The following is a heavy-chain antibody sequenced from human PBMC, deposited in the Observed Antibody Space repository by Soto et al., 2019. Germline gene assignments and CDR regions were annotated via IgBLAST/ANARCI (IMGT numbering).Heavy chain of an antibody. CDR3: AAHGQTIADSAGMDV. J-gene: IGHJ6*02. CDR2: IIPIFGTA. CDR1: GGTFSSYA. Sequence: QVQLVQSGAEVKKPGSSVKVSCKASGGTFSSYAISWVRQAPGQGLEWMGGIIPIFGTANYAQKFKGRVTITADESTSTAYMELSSLSSEDTAVYYSAAHGQTIADSAGMDVWGQGTTLTVSS. D-gene: IGHD6-13*01. V-gene: IGHV1-69*12.